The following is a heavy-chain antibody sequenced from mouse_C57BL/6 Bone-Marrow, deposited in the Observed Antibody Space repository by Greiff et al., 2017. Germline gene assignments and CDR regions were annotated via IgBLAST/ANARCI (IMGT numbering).Heavy chain of an antibody. CDR2: IYPRSGNT. Sequence: VQLQQSGAELARPGASVKLSCKASGYTFTSYGISWVKQRTGQGLEWIGEIYPRSGNTYYNEKFKGKATLTADKSSSTAYMELRSLTSEDSAVYDCARKDYGRHPYYFDYWGKGTTLTVSS. J-gene: IGHJ2*01. D-gene: IGHD1-2*01. CDR1: GYTFTSYG. CDR3: ARKDYGRHPYYFDY. V-gene: IGHV1-81*01.